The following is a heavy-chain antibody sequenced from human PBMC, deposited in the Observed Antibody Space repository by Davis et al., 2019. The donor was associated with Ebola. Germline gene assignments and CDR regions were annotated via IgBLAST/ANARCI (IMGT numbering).Heavy chain of an antibody. D-gene: IGHD1/OR15-1a*01. Sequence: SLKISCAASGFTFDDYAMHWVRQAPGKGLEWVSGISWNSGSIGYADSVKGRFTISRDNAKNSLYLQMNSLRAEDTALYYCATRTAPWGQGTLVTVSS. J-gene: IGHJ5*02. V-gene: IGHV3-9*01. CDR1: GFTFDDYA. CDR2: ISWNSGSI. CDR3: ATRTAP.